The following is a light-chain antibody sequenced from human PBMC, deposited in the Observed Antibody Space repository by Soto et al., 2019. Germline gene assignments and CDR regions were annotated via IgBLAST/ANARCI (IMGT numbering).Light chain of an antibody. Sequence: DRVMTQSPDTLSASPGERVTLSCRASQSVSRNLAWYQQKPGQAPRLLIYGASTRATGIPARFSGSASGTEFTLTISSLQSEDFGVYYCQQYKNWPRITFGQGTRLEIK. V-gene: IGKV3-15*01. J-gene: IGKJ5*01. CDR3: QQYKNWPRIT. CDR1: QSVSRN. CDR2: GAS.